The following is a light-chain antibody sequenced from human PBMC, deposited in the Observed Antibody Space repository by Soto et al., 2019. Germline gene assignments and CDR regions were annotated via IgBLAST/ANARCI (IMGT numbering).Light chain of an antibody. V-gene: IGLV1-47*01. Sequence: QSVLTQPPSASGTPGQRVPISCSGSSSNIGSNYVYWYQQLPGTAPKLLIYRNNQRPSGVPDRFSGSKSGTSASLAISGLRSEDEADYYCATWDDSLNGRVFGGGTKVTVL. CDR3: ATWDDSLNGRV. J-gene: IGLJ2*01. CDR1: SSNIGSNY. CDR2: RNN.